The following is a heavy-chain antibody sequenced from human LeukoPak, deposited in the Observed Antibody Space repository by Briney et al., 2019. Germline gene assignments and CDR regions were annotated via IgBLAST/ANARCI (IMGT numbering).Heavy chain of an antibody. CDR1: GFTFGDYA. Sequence: GGSLRLSCTASGFTFGDYAMSWFRQAPGKGLEWVSYISSSGSTIYYADSVKGRFTISRDNAKNSLYLQMNSLRAEDTAVYYCAELGITMIGGVWGIGTTVTISS. CDR3: AELGITMIGGV. D-gene: IGHD3-10*02. CDR2: ISSSGSTI. V-gene: IGHV3-48*03. J-gene: IGHJ6*04.